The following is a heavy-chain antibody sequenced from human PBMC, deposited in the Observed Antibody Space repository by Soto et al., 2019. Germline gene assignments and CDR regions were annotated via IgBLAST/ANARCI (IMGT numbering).Heavy chain of an antibody. CDR1: GFTFSSYA. CDR3: AKDLLGGYSYGNDY. J-gene: IGHJ4*02. Sequence: PGGSLRLSCAASGFTFSSYAMSWVRQAPGKGLEWVSAISGSGGSTYYADSVKGRFTISRDNSKNTLYLQMNSLRAEDTAVYYCAKDLLGGYSYGNDYWGQGTLVTVSS. V-gene: IGHV3-23*01. D-gene: IGHD5-18*01. CDR2: ISGSGGST.